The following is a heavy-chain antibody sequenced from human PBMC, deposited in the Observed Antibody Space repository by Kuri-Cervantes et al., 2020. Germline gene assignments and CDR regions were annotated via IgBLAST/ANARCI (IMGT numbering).Heavy chain of an antibody. D-gene: IGHD3-9*01. V-gene: IGHV4-34*01. CDR2: INHSGST. CDR3: ARVSYYDILTGYYNGLDY. Sequence: SQTLSLTCAVYGGSFSGYYWSWIRQPPGKGLEWIGEINHSGSTNYNPSLKSRVTISVDTSKNQFSLKLSSVTAADTAVYYCARVSYYDILTGYYNGLDYWGQGTLVTVSS. J-gene: IGHJ4*02. CDR1: GGSFSGYY.